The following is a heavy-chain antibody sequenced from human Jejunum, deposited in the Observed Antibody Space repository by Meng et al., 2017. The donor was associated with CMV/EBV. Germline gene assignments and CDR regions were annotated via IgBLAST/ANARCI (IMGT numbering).Heavy chain of an antibody. V-gene: IGHV4-39*07. D-gene: IGHD3-3*01. CDR3: ARGNEDFWSGYQGTFDY. CDR1: ITNNKLR. J-gene: IGHJ4*02. CDR2: IYYTGSA. Sequence: ITNNKLRWGWIRQPPGKGLEWIGSIYYTGSAYYTPSLNSRVAISRDTSKNQFSLKLNSVTAADTAVYYCARGNEDFWSGYQGTFDYWGQGTLVTVSS.